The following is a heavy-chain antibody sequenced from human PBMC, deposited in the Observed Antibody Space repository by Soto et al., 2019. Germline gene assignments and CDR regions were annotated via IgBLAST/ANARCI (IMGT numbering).Heavy chain of an antibody. D-gene: IGHD3-10*01. CDR2: TYYRSKWYN. J-gene: IGHJ3*02. V-gene: IGHV6-1*01. Sequence: SQTLSLTCAISGDSVSSNSAAWNWIRQSPSRGLEWLGRTYYRSKWYNDYAVSVKSRITINPDTSKNQFSLQLNSVTPEDTAVYYCARDRLGRFGELFPDAFDIWGQGTMVTVS. CDR1: GDSVSSNSAA. CDR3: ARDRLGRFGELFPDAFDI.